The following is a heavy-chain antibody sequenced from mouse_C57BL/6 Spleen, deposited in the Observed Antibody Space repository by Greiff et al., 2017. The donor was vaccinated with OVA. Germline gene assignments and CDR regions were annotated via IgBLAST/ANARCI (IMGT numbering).Heavy chain of an antibody. Sequence: LVESGAELVKPGASVKMSCKASGYTFTTYPIEWMKQNHGKSLEWIGNFHPYNDDTKYNEKFKGKATLTVEKSSSTVYLELSRLTSDDSAVYYCGLLYYYGSSPYYYAMDYWGQGTSVTVSS. V-gene: IGHV1-47*01. CDR3: GLLYYYGSSPYYYAMDY. CDR2: FHPYNDDT. D-gene: IGHD1-1*01. J-gene: IGHJ4*01. CDR1: GYTFTTYP.